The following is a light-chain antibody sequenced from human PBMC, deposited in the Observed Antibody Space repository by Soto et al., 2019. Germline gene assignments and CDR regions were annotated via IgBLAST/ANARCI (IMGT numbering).Light chain of an antibody. V-gene: IGKV3-15*01. CDR2: ETS. Sequence: ETVMTQSPVTLSAYPGARATASCRASQSVSIKVAWYQQKPGQAPRLLIYETSTRAPGLPVRFSGSGSGTEFTLSISSLQSEDFETYYCQQYYDWPRTFGQGIKVEIK. CDR1: QSVSIK. J-gene: IGKJ2*01. CDR3: QQYYDWPRT.